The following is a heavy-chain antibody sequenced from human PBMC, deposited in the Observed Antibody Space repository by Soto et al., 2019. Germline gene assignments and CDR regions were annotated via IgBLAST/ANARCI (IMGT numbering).Heavy chain of an antibody. V-gene: IGHV3-21*01. Sequence: GGSLRLSCAASGFTFSSYSMNWVRQAPGKGLEWVSSISSSSSYIYYADSVKGRFTISRDNAKNSLYLQMNSLRAEDTAVYYCARDTPEGYCSSTSCFHDAFDIWGQGTMVTVSS. D-gene: IGHD2-2*01. CDR1: GFTFSSYS. CDR2: ISSSSSYI. J-gene: IGHJ3*02. CDR3: ARDTPEGYCSSTSCFHDAFDI.